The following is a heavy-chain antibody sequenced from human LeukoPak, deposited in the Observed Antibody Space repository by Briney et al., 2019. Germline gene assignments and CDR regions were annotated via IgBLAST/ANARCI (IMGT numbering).Heavy chain of an antibody. J-gene: IGHJ4*02. Sequence: GGSLRLSCAASGFTVSTNYMTWVRQAPGKGLEWVSVIYSGGGAYYADSVKGRFTISRDNSKNTLYLQMNSLRAEDTAVYYCARAPHYYYDSSGYLVYWGQGTLVTVSS. V-gene: IGHV3-53*01. D-gene: IGHD3-22*01. CDR2: IYSGGGA. CDR3: ARAPHYYYDSSGYLVY. CDR1: GFTVSTNY.